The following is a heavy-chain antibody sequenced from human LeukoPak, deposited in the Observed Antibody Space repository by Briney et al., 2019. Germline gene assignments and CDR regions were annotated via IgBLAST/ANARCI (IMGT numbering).Heavy chain of an antibody. CDR2: MSSSGIS. CDR3: AERSGYYGSSGYYNYYMDV. V-gene: IGHV4-61*02. CDR1: NGSISSDTYF. Sequence: PSETLSLTCTVSNGSISSDTYFWSWIRQPAGKGLEWIGRMSSSGISTYSPSLKSRVTISIDTSRNQFSMNLNSATAADTAVYYCAERSGYYGSSGYYNYYMDVWGKGTTVTVSS. J-gene: IGHJ6*03. D-gene: IGHD3-22*01.